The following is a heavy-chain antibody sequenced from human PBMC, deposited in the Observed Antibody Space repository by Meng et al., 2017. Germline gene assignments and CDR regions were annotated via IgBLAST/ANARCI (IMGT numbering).Heavy chain of an antibody. CDR2: INHSGST. CDR3: ARDRARIRWAFDI. Sequence: SETLSLTCAVYGGSFSGYYWSWIRQPPGKGLEWIGEINHSGSTNYNPSLKSRVTISVDTSKNQFSLKLSSVTAADTAVYYCARDRARIRWAFDIWGQGTMVTRLL. V-gene: IGHV4-34*01. J-gene: IGHJ3*02. D-gene: IGHD4-23*01. CDR1: GGSFSGYY.